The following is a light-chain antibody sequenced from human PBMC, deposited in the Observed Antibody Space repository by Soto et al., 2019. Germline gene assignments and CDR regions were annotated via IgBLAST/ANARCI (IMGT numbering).Light chain of an antibody. Sequence: DIHMTQSPSAMSASVGDRVTITCRASQGIGNYLSWFQQKPGKVPKRLIYAVSSLLSGVPSRLSGSGSGTEFTLTISSLQPEDFATYYCLQHHSYPLTFGQGTRLEIK. CDR3: LQHHSYPLT. V-gene: IGKV1-17*03. J-gene: IGKJ5*01. CDR1: QGIGNY. CDR2: AVS.